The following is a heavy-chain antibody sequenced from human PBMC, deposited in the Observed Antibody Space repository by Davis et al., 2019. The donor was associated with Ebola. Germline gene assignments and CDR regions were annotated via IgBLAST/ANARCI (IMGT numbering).Heavy chain of an antibody. V-gene: IGHV3-33*01. CDR2: IWYDGSNK. J-gene: IGHJ4*02. CDR1: GFTFSSYG. CDR3: ARDGMVATPAFDY. D-gene: IGHD5-12*01. Sequence: GESLKISCAASGFTFSSYGMHWVRQAPGKGLEWVAVIWYDGSNKYYADSVKGRFTISRDNSKNTLYLQMNSLRAEDTAVYYCARDGMVATPAFDYWGQGTLVTVSS.